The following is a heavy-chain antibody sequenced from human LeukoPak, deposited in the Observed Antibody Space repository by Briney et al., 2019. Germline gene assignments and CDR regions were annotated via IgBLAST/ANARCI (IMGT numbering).Heavy chain of an antibody. CDR1: GFTFSSYA. CDR3: ARDPKRHYYDSSGYPFGRAFDI. D-gene: IGHD3-22*01. J-gene: IGHJ3*02. Sequence: GRSLRLSCAASGFTFSSYAMHWVRQAPGKGLEWVAVISYDGSNKYYADSVKGRFTISRDNSKNTLYLQMNSLRAEDTAVYYCARDPKRHYYDSSGYPFGRAFDIWGQGTMVTVSS. CDR2: ISYDGSNK. V-gene: IGHV3-30-3*01.